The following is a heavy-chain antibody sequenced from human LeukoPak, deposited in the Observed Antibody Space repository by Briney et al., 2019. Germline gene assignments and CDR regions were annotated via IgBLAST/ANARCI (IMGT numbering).Heavy chain of an antibody. V-gene: IGHV1-18*01. J-gene: IGHJ6*03. Sequence: GASVKVSCKASGYTFTSYGISWVRQAPGQGLEWMGWISAYNGNTNYAQKLQGRVTMTTDTSTSTAYMELRSLRSDDTAVYYCARSSGTVTTSLYYYYYYMDVWGKGTTVTISS. CDR2: ISAYNGNT. CDR3: ARSSGTVTTSLYYYYYYMDV. CDR1: GYTFTSYG. D-gene: IGHD4-17*01.